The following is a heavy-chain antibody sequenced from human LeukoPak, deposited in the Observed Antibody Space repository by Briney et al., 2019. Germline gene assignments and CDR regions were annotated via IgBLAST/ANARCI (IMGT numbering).Heavy chain of an antibody. J-gene: IGHJ4*02. CDR2: IYHSGST. Sequence: SETLFLTCTVSGYSISSGYYWGWIRQPPGKGLEWIGSIYHSGSTYYNPSLKSRVTISVDTSKNQFSLKLSSVTAADTAVYYCARTPRTSHCYTDYWGQGTLVTVSS. CDR3: ARTPRTSHCYTDY. V-gene: IGHV4-38-2*02. CDR1: GYSISSGYY. D-gene: IGHD2-2*02.